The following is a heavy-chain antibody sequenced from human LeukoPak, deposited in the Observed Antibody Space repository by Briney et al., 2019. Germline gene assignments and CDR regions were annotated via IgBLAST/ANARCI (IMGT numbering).Heavy chain of an antibody. D-gene: IGHD3-22*01. CDR1: GFTFSSYG. V-gene: IGHV3-30*18. CDR3: AKEKGSSGYYSTYQDY. CDR2: ISYGGSNK. J-gene: IGHJ4*02. Sequence: GGSLRLSCAASGFTFSSYGMHWVRQAPGKGLEWVAVISYGGSNKYYAYFVKGRFTISRDNSKNTLYLQMNSLRAEDTAVYYCAKEKGSSGYYSTYQDYWGQGTLVTVSS.